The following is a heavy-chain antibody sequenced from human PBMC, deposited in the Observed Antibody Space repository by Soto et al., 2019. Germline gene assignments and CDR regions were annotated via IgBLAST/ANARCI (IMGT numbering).Heavy chain of an antibody. V-gene: IGHV4-61*01. CDR1: SVPVTNSNYH. CDR3: ATMNILAGHAFDF. D-gene: IGHD3-9*01. J-gene: IGHJ4*03. Sequence: SETLSLTCTVSSVPVTNSNYHWSWIRQSPGKGLEWIGYVYYTGATNYKSSLHSRVTISVDTSKNQFSLQLNSVIAADTAVHSCATMNILAGHAFDFWAQRTMVSVSS. CDR2: VYYTGAT.